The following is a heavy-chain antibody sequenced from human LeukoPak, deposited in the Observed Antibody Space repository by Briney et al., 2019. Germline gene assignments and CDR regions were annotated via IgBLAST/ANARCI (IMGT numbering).Heavy chain of an antibody. D-gene: IGHD6-13*01. V-gene: IGHV1-69*05. CDR2: IIPIFGTA. CDR3: AKGTNLRQQLGNWFDP. Sequence: ASVKVSCKASGGTFSSYAISWVRQAPGQGLEWMGGIIPIFGTANYAQKFQGRVTMTRDTSTSTVYMELSSLRSEDTAVYYCAKGTNLRQQLGNWFDPWGQGTLVIVSS. J-gene: IGHJ5*02. CDR1: GGTFSSYA.